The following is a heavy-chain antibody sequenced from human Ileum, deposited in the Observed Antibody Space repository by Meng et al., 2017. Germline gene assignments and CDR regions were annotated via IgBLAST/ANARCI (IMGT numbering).Heavy chain of an antibody. CDR1: SGSITSDTY. Sequence: GQLQESGPGLVKPSGTLSLTCAVSSGSITSDTYWSWVRLPPGKGLEWIGQISHSGSTFYNPSLKSRVTMSVDKSKSQFSLMLTSVTAADTAAYYCARHGGYYQGFWGQGTLVTVSS. V-gene: IGHV4-4*02. CDR2: ISHSGST. CDR3: ARHGGYYQGF. D-gene: IGHD4-23*01. J-gene: IGHJ4*02.